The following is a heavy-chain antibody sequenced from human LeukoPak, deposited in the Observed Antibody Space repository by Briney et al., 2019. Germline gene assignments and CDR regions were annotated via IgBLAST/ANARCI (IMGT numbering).Heavy chain of an antibody. D-gene: IGHD1-26*01. CDR3: ARDYKWELRYFDY. CDR2: IYTSGST. J-gene: IGHJ4*02. CDR1: GRSISSYY. V-gene: IGHV4-4*07. Sequence: SSETLALTCTVSGRSISSYYWSWLRQPAGKGLDWIGRIYTSGSTSYNPSLKSRVTMSVDTSKNQFSLKLTSVTAADTAVYYCARDYKWELRYFDYWGQGTLVTVSP.